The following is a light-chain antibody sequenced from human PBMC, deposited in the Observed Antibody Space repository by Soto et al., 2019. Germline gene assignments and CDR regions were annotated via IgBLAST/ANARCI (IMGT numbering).Light chain of an antibody. Sequence: GDRVTSTCRASQSISSWVAWYQQKPGRAPKLLMYDVSNLESGVPSRFSGSGSGTEFTLTINFLKPDDSATYYCQQYNTFWTFGQGTKVDIK. CDR2: DVS. CDR3: QQYNTFWT. J-gene: IGKJ1*01. CDR1: QSISSW. V-gene: IGKV1-5*01.